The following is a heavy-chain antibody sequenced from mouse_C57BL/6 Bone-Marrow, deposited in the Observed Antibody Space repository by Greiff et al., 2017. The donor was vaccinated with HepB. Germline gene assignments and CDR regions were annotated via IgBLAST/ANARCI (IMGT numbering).Heavy chain of an antibody. V-gene: IGHV5-17*01. Sequence: DVKLVESGGGLVKPGGSLKLSCAASGFTFSDYGMHWVRQAPEKGLEWVAYISSGSSTIYYADTVKGRFTISRDNAKNTLFLQMTSLRSEDTAMYYCASPMIRAWFAYWGQGTLVTVSA. D-gene: IGHD2-4*01. J-gene: IGHJ3*01. CDR1: GFTFSDYG. CDR2: ISSGSSTI. CDR3: ASPMIRAWFAY.